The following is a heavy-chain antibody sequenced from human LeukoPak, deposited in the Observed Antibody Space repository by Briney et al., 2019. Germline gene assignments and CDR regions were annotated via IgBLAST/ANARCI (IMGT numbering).Heavy chain of an antibody. D-gene: IGHD3-10*01. CDR2: ISSSSSYI. CDR1: GFTFSSYS. J-gene: IGHJ4*02. V-gene: IGHV3-21*01. CDR3: ARKSGSGSYFPYYFDY. Sequence: GGSLRLSCAASGFTFSSYSMNWVRQAPGKGLEWVSSISSSSSYIYYADSVKGRFTISRDNAKNSLYLQMNSLRAEDTAVYYCARKSGSGSYFPYYFDYWGQGTLVTVSS.